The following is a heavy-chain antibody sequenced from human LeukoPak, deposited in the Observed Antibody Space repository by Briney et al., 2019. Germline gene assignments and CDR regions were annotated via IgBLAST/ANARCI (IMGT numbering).Heavy chain of an antibody. CDR1: VGSISSYY. Sequence: SETLSLTCTVSVGSISSYYWSWIRQPPGKGLEWIGYIYYSGSTNYNPSLKSRVTISVDTSKNQFSLKLSSVTAADTAVYYCARATMGTYFPLYYFDYWGQGTLVPVSS. V-gene: IGHV4-59*01. D-gene: IGHD5-24*01. CDR3: ARATMGTYFPLYYFDY. J-gene: IGHJ4*02. CDR2: IYYSGST.